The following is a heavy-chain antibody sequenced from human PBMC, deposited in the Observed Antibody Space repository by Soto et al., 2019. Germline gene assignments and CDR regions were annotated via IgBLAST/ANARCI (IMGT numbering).Heavy chain of an antibody. CDR3: AREGMYHYETSDYYPSTYGLDV. Sequence: QVQLLQSGAEVMKPGASVKVSCKASGYSFTGYYIHWVRQAPRQGLEWMGWIFPNSGGTRFAQKFQGRVTMTRDTSISTVYMELRTLRSDDTAVYYCAREGMYHYETSDYYPSTYGLDVWGQGTAVTVSS. CDR2: IFPNSGGT. J-gene: IGHJ6*02. V-gene: IGHV1-2*02. CDR1: GYSFTGYY. D-gene: IGHD3-22*01.